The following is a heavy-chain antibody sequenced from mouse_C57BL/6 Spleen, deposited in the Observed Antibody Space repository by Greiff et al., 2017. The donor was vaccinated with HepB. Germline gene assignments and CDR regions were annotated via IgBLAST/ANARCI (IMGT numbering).Heavy chain of an antibody. J-gene: IGHJ4*01. V-gene: IGHV1-55*01. CDR1: GYTFTSYW. Sequence: VQLQQPGAELVKPGASVKMSCKASGYTFTSYWITWVKQRPGQGLEWIGDIYPGSGSTNYNEKFKSKATLTVDTSSSTAYMKLSSLTSEDSAVYYCARDLDYYGSSYGYYAMDYWGQGTSVTVSS. CDR3: ARDLDYYGSSYGYYAMDY. D-gene: IGHD1-1*01. CDR2: IYPGSGST.